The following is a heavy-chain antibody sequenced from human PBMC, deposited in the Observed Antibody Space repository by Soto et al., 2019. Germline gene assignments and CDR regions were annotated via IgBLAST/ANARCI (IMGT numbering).Heavy chain of an antibody. J-gene: IGHJ6*01. CDR3: ARGGNVFGELSIFYFGMDV. CDR2: INHSGST. D-gene: IGHD3-10*02. V-gene: IGHV4-34*01. CDR1: GGSFSGYY. Sequence: PSETLSLTCAVYGGSFSGYYWSWIRQPPGKGLEWIGEINHSGSTNYNPSLKSRVTISVDTSKNQFSLKLSSVTAADTAVYYCARGGNVFGELSIFYFGMDVWGQGTTV.